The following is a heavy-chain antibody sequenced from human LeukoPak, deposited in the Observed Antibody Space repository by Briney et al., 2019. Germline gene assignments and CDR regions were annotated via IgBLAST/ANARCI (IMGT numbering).Heavy chain of an antibody. CDR2: IGTAGDT. CDR3: ARGRGLGRPYCFDS. D-gene: IGHD3-10*01. CDR1: GFTFSSYD. V-gene: IGHV3-13*01. Sequence: PGGSLRLSCAASGFTFSSYDMHWVRQVTGKGLEWVSAIGTAGDTYYPDSVQGRFTISRENAKNSLYLQMSSLRAGDTAVYYCARGRGLGRPYCFDSWGQGTLVTVSS. J-gene: IGHJ4*02.